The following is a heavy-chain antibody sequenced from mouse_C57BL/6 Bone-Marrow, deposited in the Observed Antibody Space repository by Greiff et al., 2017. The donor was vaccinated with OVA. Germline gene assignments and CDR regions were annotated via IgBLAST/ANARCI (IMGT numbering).Heavy chain of an antibody. J-gene: IGHJ1*03. V-gene: IGHV5-17*01. CDR1: GFTFSDYG. Sequence: EVQLVESGGGLVKPGGSLKLSCAASGFTFSDYGMHWVRQAPEKGLEWVAYISSGSNTIYYADTVKGRFTISRDNAKNTLFLQMTSLRSEDTAMYYCARINYWYFDVWGTGTTVTVSS. CDR2: ISSGSNTI. CDR3: ARINYWYFDV.